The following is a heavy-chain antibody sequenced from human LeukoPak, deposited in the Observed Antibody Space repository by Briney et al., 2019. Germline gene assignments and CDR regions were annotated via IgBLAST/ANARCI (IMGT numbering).Heavy chain of an antibody. Sequence: ASVKVSCKASGYTFTSYGISWVRQAPGQGLEWMGWISAYNGNINYAQKLQGRVTMTTDTSTSTAYMELRSLRSDDTAVYYCARERGQIVAGTYYYYGMDVWGQGTTVTVSS. D-gene: IGHD6-19*01. CDR2: ISAYNGNI. J-gene: IGHJ6*02. CDR1: GYTFTSYG. CDR3: ARERGQIVAGTYYYYGMDV. V-gene: IGHV1-18*01.